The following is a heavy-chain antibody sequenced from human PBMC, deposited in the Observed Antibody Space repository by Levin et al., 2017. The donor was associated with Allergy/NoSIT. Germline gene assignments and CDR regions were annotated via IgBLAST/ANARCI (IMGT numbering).Heavy chain of an antibody. CDR1: GGTFSSYA. J-gene: IGHJ4*02. D-gene: IGHD3-22*01. Sequence: SVKVSCKASGGTFSSYAISWVRQAPGQGLEWMGGIIPIFGTANYAQKFQGRVTITADESTSTAYMELSSLRSEDTAVYYCALDGSPMIVVVNYWGQGTLVTVSS. CDR2: IIPIFGTA. CDR3: ALDGSPMIVVVNY. V-gene: IGHV1-69*13.